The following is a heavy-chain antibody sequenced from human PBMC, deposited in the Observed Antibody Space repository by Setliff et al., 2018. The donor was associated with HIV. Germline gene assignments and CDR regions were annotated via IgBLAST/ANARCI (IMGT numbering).Heavy chain of an antibody. Sequence: GSLRLSCAASGFTFSDSYMSWIRQAPGKGLEWVSYISSQSTYTNYADSVKGRFAISRDNDKNSVHLQMTSLRAEDTAVYYCASSGSGSYINWFGPWGQGTLVTVSS. V-gene: IGHV3-11*06. J-gene: IGHJ5*02. D-gene: IGHD3-10*01. CDR1: GFTFSDSY. CDR2: ISSQSTYT. CDR3: ASSGSGSYINWFGP.